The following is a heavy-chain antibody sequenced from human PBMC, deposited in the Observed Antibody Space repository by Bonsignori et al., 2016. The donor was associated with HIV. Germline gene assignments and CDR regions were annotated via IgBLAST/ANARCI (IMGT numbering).Heavy chain of an antibody. CDR2: VNADADET. CDR3: AKPTDGGSLQH. D-gene: IGHD4-23*01. J-gene: IGHJ1*01. CDR1: GFNFRNYD. V-gene: IGHV3-23*01. Sequence: GGSLRLSCAASGFNFRNYDMVWVRQAPGKGLQWVSVVNADADETFYSDSVRGRFTISRDNSRNTLYLHLGRLRDEDTAIYFCAKPTDGGSLQHWGHGTLVTVSS.